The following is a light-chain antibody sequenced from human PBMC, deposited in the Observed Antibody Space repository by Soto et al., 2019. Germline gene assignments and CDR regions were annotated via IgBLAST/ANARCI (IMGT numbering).Light chain of an antibody. V-gene: IGKV3-11*01. CDR2: DAS. Sequence: EIVLTQSPATLSLSPGERATLSCRASQSVSSYLAWYQQKPGQAPRLLFYDASNRATGIPARFSGSGSGTDFTLTISSLEPEDFAVYYCQQRSNWPSWTFGQGTKV. CDR3: QQRSNWPSWT. CDR1: QSVSSY. J-gene: IGKJ1*01.